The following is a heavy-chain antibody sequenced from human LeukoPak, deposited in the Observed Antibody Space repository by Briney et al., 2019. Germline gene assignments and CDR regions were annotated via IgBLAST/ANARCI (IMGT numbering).Heavy chain of an antibody. Sequence: PGGSLRLSCTASGFIFSTYSMIWVRQAPGKGLEWVSSISSGSSNIYYADSVKGRFTISRDNAQNSLYLQMNSLRAEDTAVYYCAKGDVSVTREFDYWGQGTLVTVSS. CDR3: AKGDVSVTREFDY. CDR1: GFIFSTYS. V-gene: IGHV3-21*01. CDR2: ISSGSSNI. D-gene: IGHD7-27*01. J-gene: IGHJ4*02.